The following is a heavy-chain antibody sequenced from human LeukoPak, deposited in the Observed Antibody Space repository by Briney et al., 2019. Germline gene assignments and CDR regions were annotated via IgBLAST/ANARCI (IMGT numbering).Heavy chain of an antibody. Sequence: SETLSLTCTVSGGSISRHYWSWIRQPPGKGLEWIGYVYYSGSTYYNPSLKSRVTISVDASKNQFSLKLSSVTAADTAVYYCAREYYYDSSGQTAVDYWGQGTLVTVSS. CDR1: GGSISRHY. V-gene: IGHV4-59*11. CDR3: AREYYYDSSGQTAVDY. D-gene: IGHD3-22*01. CDR2: VYYSGST. J-gene: IGHJ4*02.